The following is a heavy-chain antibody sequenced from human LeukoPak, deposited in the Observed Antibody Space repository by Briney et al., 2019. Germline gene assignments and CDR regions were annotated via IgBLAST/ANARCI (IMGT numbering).Heavy chain of an antibody. Sequence: SVKVSCKASGGTFSNYASRWVRQAPGQGLEWMRGIIPIFGTANYAQKFQGRVTITADESTSTAYMELSSLRSEDTAVYYCARGRVGGASNPYYMDYWGQGTLVTVSS. CDR3: ARGRVGGASNPYYMDY. V-gene: IGHV1-69*01. CDR1: GGTFSNYA. D-gene: IGHD3-16*01. CDR2: IIPIFGTA. J-gene: IGHJ4*02.